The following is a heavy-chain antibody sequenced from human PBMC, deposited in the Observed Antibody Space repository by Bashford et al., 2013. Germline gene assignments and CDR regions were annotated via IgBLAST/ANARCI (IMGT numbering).Heavy chain of an antibody. CDR2: ISTGGDA. V-gene: IGHV3-53*01. Sequence: GSLRLSCAAAGFVVNNYYMSWVRQAPGKGLEWVSVISTGGDAYYADSVKGRFTMSRDNSKNTVDLQMNSLRADDTAVYYCTKEARWDPDVAYWGQGTLVTVSS. J-gene: IGHJ4*02. CDR1: GFVVNNYY. D-gene: IGHD1-26*01. CDR3: TKEARWDPDVAY.